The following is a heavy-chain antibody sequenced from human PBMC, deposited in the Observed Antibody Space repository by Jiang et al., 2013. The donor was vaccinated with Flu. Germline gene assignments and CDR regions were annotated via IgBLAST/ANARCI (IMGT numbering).Heavy chain of an antibody. D-gene: IGHD3-10*01. CDR1: GFTFSSYT. Sequence: GLVQPGESLRLSCAASGFTFSSYTFNWVRQAPGKGLEWVSHISSGSGSSINYADSVKGRFTISRDNAKNSVYLQMNSLRDEDTAVYYCARGGSVTPYDYWGQGTLVTVSS. J-gene: IGHJ4*02. CDR3: ARGGSVTPYDY. V-gene: IGHV3-48*02. CDR2: ISSGSGSSI.